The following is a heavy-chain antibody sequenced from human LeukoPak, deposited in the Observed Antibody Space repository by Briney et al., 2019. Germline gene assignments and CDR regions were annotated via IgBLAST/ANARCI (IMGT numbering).Heavy chain of an antibody. Sequence: GGSLRLSCAASGFTFSAFAMTWVRQAPGEGLEWVSGISGSGGTIYYADSVKGRFTISRDNSKNTLYLQMNSLRAEDTAVYYCAKESTKYSSPRWGQGTLVTVSS. CDR2: ISGSGGTI. CDR3: AKESTKYSSPR. CDR1: GFTFSAFA. D-gene: IGHD1-1*01. J-gene: IGHJ4*02. V-gene: IGHV3-23*01.